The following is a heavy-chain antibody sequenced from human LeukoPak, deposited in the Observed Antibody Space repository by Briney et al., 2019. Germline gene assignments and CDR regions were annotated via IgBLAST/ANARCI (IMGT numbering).Heavy chain of an antibody. J-gene: IGHJ4*02. CDR2: ISGSGGST. D-gene: IGHD3-10*01. CDR1: GFTFSSYA. Sequence: GGSLRLSCAASGFTFSSYAMSWVRQAPGKGLEWVSAISGSGGSTYYADSVKGRFTISRDNSKNTLYLQMNSLRAEDTAVYYCAKSPVWFGELLSHFDYWGRGTLVTVSS. V-gene: IGHV3-23*01. CDR3: AKSPVWFGELLSHFDY.